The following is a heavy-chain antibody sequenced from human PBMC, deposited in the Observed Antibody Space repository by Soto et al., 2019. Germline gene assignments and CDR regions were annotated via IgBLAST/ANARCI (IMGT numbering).Heavy chain of an antibody. J-gene: IGHJ4*02. Sequence: GGSLRLSCAASGFTFSSYAMSWVRQAPGKGLGWVSAISGSGGSTYYADYVKGRFTISRDNSKNTLYLKMNSLRAEDTAVYYCAKETTYYDFWSGYWGFGPPDTDYFDYWGQGTLVTVSS. CDR3: AKETTYYDFWSGYWGFGPPDTDYFDY. V-gene: IGHV3-23*01. D-gene: IGHD3-3*01. CDR1: GFTFSSYA. CDR2: ISGSGGST.